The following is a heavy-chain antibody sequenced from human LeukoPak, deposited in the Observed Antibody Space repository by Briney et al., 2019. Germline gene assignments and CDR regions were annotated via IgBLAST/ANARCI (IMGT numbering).Heavy chain of an antibody. Sequence: GEPLKISCKGSGYSFTSYWIGWVRQMPGKDLEWMGIIYPGDSDTRYSPSFQGQVTISADKSISTAYLQWSSLKASDTAMYYCAMLSGSWTKPIDYWGQGTLVTVSS. CDR3: AMLSGSWTKPIDY. J-gene: IGHJ4*02. D-gene: IGHD6-13*01. CDR2: IYPGDSDT. V-gene: IGHV5-51*01. CDR1: GYSFTSYW.